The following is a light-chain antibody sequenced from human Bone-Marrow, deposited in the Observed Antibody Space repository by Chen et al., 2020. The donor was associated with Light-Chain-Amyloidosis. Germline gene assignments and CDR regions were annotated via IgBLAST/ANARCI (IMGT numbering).Light chain of an antibody. CDR2: KDR. Sequence: SELTQPPSVSVSPGQTARITCSGDPFPGKFAHWYQQKPGQAPVLVIFKDRERPSGIPERFSGSSSGEIVTLTISGAQAEDEAEYDCQSLDSSGNFFVFGGGTKVTVL. V-gene: IGLV3-25*03. CDR1: PFPGKF. CDR3: QSLDSSGNFFV. J-gene: IGLJ1*01.